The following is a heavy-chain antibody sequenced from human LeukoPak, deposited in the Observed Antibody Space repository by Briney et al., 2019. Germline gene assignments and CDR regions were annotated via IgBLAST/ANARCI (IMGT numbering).Heavy chain of an antibody. J-gene: IGHJ4*02. CDR1: GYTFTGYY. Sequence: ASVKVSCKASGYTFTGYYMHWVRQAPGQGLEWMGWINPNSGGTNYAQKFQGRVTMTRDTSISTAYMELSRLRSDDTAVYYCARGSQVQLERLDYFDYWGQGTLVTVSS. CDR2: INPNSGGT. D-gene: IGHD1-1*01. CDR3: ARGSQVQLERLDYFDY. V-gene: IGHV1-2*02.